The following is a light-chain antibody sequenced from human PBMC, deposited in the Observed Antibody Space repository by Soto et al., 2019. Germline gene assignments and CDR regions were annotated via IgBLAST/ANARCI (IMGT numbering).Light chain of an antibody. V-gene: IGKV1-39*01. CDR2: GAS. Sequence: DIQMTQSPPSLSASVGDTVTITCRASQSISTYLDWYQVTPGKAPKVLIYGASTLQDGVPSRFSGRGSGTDFTLSINNLQPEDFATYYCQQHYNLPPWTFGQGTKVEI. CDR1: QSISTY. CDR3: QQHYNLPPWT. J-gene: IGKJ1*01.